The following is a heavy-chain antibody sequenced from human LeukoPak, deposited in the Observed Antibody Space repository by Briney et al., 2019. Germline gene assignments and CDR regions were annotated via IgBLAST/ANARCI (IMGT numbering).Heavy chain of an antibody. CDR1: GGSISSYY. CDR2: VYYSGST. CDR3: ASVTPSGYYYYMDV. Sequence: KPSETLSLTCTVSGGSISSYYWSWIRQPPGKGLEWIGYVYYSGSTNYNPSLKSRVAISVDTSKNQFSLKLSSVTAADTAVYYCASVTPSGYYYYMDVWGKGTTVTISS. V-gene: IGHV4-59*08. D-gene: IGHD3-10*01. J-gene: IGHJ6*03.